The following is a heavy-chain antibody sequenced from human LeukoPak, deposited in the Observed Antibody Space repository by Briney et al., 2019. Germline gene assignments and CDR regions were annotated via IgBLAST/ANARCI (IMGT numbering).Heavy chain of an antibody. Sequence: GGSLRLSCAASGFTVSSNYMSWVRQAPGKGLEWVSVIFSGGGTYYADSVKGRFTISRDNFKNTLYLQMNSLRAEDTAVYYCARGGSTRIYYFDYWGQGTLATVSS. V-gene: IGHV3-53*01. CDR3: ARGGSTRIYYFDY. CDR2: IFSGGGT. CDR1: GFTVSSNY. J-gene: IGHJ4*02.